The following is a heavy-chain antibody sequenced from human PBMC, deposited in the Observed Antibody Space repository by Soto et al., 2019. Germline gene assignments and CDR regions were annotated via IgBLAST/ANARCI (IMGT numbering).Heavy chain of an antibody. Sequence: EVQLLESGGGLVQPGGSLRLSCAASGFPLSSFAMSWVRQAPGKWLEWVSVISASGGATYYADSVKGRFTISRDQSKDTLYLQMNNLRAEDTAMYYCAKGGSINWFGTQPFDSWGQGTLVTVSS. V-gene: IGHV3-23*01. J-gene: IGHJ4*02. CDR1: GFPLSSFA. CDR2: ISASGGAT. CDR3: AKGGSINWFGTQPFDS. D-gene: IGHD3-10*01.